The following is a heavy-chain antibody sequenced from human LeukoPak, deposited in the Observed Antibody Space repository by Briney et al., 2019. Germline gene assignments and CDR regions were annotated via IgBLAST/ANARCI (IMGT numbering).Heavy chain of an antibody. Sequence: ASVKVSCKASGYTFTGNYMHWVRQAPGQGLEWMGIINPSGGSTSYAQKFQGRVTMTRDTSTSTVYMELSSLRSEDTAVYYCARAWEGYDYVWGSYRYFDYWGQGTLVTVSS. CDR3: ARAWEGYDYVWGSYRYFDY. V-gene: IGHV1-46*01. CDR1: GYTFTGNY. D-gene: IGHD3-16*02. J-gene: IGHJ4*02. CDR2: INPSGGST.